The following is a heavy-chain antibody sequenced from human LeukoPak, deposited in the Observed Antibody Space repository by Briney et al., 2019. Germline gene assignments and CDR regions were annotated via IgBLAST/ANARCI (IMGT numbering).Heavy chain of an antibody. J-gene: IGHJ3*02. V-gene: IGHV1-69*04. CDR1: GGTFSSYA. CDR3: ARAATDGYNYGYGAFDI. CDR2: IIPILGIA. Sequence: GAPVKVSCKASGGTFSSYAISWVRQAPGQGLEWMGRIIPILGIANYAQKFQGRVTITADKSTSTAYMELSSLRSEDTAVYYCARAATDGYNYGYGAFDIWGQGTMVTVSS. D-gene: IGHD5-18*01.